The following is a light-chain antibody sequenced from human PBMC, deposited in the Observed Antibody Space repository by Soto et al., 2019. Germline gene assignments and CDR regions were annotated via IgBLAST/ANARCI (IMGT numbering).Light chain of an antibody. CDR2: DAS. Sequence: EIVLTQSLVTLSLSPGERATLSCRASQSVSSYLVWYQQKPGQAPRLLIYDASNSATGIPARFSGSGTGTDFTLTISSLEPEDFAVYYCQQHSNWQITFGGGTKVEIK. CDR3: QQHSNWQIT. J-gene: IGKJ4*01. CDR1: QSVSSY. V-gene: IGKV3-11*01.